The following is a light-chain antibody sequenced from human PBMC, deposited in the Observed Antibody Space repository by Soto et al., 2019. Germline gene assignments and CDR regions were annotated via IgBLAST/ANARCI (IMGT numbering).Light chain of an antibody. CDR3: QHYNYWPPKT. V-gene: IGKV3-15*01. J-gene: IGKJ1*01. CDR1: QSVSSTY. Sequence: EIVLTQSPATLSLSPGERATLSCGAIQSVSSTYLAWYQQKPGQAPRLLIYGAYTRATGIPARFSGSGSGTDFTLTISSLQSEDFAVYYCQHYNYWPPKTFGQGTKVDIK. CDR2: GAY.